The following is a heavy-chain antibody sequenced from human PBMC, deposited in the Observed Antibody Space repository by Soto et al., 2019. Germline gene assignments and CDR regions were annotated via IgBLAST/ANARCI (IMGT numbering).Heavy chain of an antibody. D-gene: IGHD3-10*01. CDR1: GFTFSDYY. Sequence: GGSLRLSCAASGFTFSDYYMSWIRQAPGKGLEWVSYISSSSSYTNYADSVKGRFTISRDNAKNSLYLQMNSLRAGDTAVYYCARDMTYRVLLWFGEFDYWGQGTLVTVSS. J-gene: IGHJ4*02. CDR2: ISSSSSYT. CDR3: ARDMTYRVLLWFGEFDY. V-gene: IGHV3-11*05.